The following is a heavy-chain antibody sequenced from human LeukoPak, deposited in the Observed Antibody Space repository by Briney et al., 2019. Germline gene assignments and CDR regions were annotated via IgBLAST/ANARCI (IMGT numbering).Heavy chain of an antibody. CDR3: ASREGYYGSGGSPFAFDI. Sequence: ASVKVSCKASGGTFSSYAISWVRQAPGQGLEWMGGIIPIFGTANYAQKFQGRVTITTDESTSTAYMELSSLRSEDTAVYYCASREGYYGSGGSPFAFDIWGQGTMVTVSS. V-gene: IGHV1-69*05. J-gene: IGHJ3*02. CDR1: GGTFSSYA. CDR2: IIPIFGTA. D-gene: IGHD3-10*01.